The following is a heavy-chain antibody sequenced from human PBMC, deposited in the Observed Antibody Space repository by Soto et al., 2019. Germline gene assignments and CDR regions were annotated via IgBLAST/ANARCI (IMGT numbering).Heavy chain of an antibody. D-gene: IGHD3-3*01. Sequence: EVQLVESGGGLVQPGGSLSLSCAASGFTFSRDWMSWVRQAPGKGPEWVANIKEDGTEKYHVNSEEGRFTISRDNAKNSLNLQMNSLRAEDTAIYYCARGGSQSVDYWGQGTLVTVSS. CDR3: ARGGSQSVDY. CDR2: IKEDGTEK. V-gene: IGHV3-7*01. CDR1: GFTFSRDW. J-gene: IGHJ4*02.